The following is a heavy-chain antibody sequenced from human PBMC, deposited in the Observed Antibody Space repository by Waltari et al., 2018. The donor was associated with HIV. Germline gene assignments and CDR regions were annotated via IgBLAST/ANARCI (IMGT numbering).Heavy chain of an antibody. J-gene: IGHJ1*01. D-gene: IGHD2-2*02. CDR2: ITPLYGIA. Sequence: QVQLVQSGAEVKQSGSSVKVSCTASGGPFSNNAFSWVRQAPGQAPEWMGGITPLYGIANYAQVVQGRVTITADESTTTLFMELSSLRSDDTAVYYCARDAIPKGVFFQHWGQGTLLVVSS. CDR3: ARDAIPKGVFFQH. V-gene: IGHV1-69*01. CDR1: GGPFSNNA.